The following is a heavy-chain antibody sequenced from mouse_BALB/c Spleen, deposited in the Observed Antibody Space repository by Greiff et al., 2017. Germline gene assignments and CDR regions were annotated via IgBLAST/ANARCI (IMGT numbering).Heavy chain of an antibody. CDR1: GFNIKDYY. CDR3: NAPYGYDVGSDY. J-gene: IGHJ2*01. CDR2: IDPENGDT. Sequence: VQLKQSGAELVRSGASVKLSCTASGFNIKDYYMHWVKQRPEQGLEWIGWIDPENGDTEYAPKFQGKATMTADTSSNTAYLQLSSLTSEDTAVYYCNAPYGYDVGSDYWGQGTTLTVSS. V-gene: IGHV14-4*02. D-gene: IGHD2-2*01.